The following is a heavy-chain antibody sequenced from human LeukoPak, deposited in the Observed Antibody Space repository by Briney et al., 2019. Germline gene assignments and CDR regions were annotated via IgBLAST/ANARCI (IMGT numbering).Heavy chain of an antibody. CDR1: GFNFSSYG. J-gene: IGHJ4*02. CDR3: AKTNGYYSD. Sequence: GGSLELSCAASGFNFSSYGKNWVRPAPGKGLEWVSGISGSGGTTYYADSVKGRFTISRDNSKNSLSLQVSSLRAEDTAVYYCAKTNGYYSDWGQGTLVTVSS. V-gene: IGHV3-23*01. CDR2: ISGSGGTT. D-gene: IGHD3-22*01.